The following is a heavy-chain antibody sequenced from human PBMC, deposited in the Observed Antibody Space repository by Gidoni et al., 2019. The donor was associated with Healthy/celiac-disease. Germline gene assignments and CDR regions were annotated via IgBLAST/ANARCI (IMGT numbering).Heavy chain of an antibody. Sequence: QVQLVESGGGVVQPGRSLRLSCAASGFTFSSYGMHWVRQAPGKGLEWVAVIWYDGSNKYYADSVKGRFTISRDNSKNTLYLQMNSLRAEDTAVYYCARDHYGWLKTFTGYFDLWGRGTLVTVSS. J-gene: IGHJ2*01. D-gene: IGHD4-17*01. CDR1: GFTFSSYG. V-gene: IGHV3-33*01. CDR2: IWYDGSNK. CDR3: ARDHYGWLKTFTGYFDL.